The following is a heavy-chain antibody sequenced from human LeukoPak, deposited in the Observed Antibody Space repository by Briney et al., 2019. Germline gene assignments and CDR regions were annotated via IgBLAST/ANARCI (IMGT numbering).Heavy chain of an antibody. J-gene: IGHJ3*02. CDR3: ARKSRGLVVAFDI. CDR2: IYYSGST. V-gene: IGHV4-59*08. CDR1: GGSISSYY. Sequence: SETLSLTCTVCGGSISSYYWSWIRQPPGKGLEWIGYIYYSGSTNYNPSLKSRVTISVDTSKNQFSLKLSSVTAADTAVYYCARKSRGLVVAFDIWGQGTMVTVSS. D-gene: IGHD2-8*02.